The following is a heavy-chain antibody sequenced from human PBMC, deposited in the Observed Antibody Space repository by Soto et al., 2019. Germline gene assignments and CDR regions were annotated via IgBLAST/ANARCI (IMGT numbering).Heavy chain of an antibody. CDR2: INPNGGDT. D-gene: IGHD2-8*01. CDR1: GYTFTGYY. J-gene: IGHJ6*02. CDR3: ARGDSTDCSNGVCSFFYNHDMDV. V-gene: IGHV1-2*02. Sequence: VQLVQSGAEMRKPGASVKVSCRPSGYTFTGYYIHWVRQAPGQGLEWMGWINPNGGDTSYAQTFQGRVTMTRDRSISTASMELTRLTSDDTAIYYCARGDSTDCSNGVCSFFYNHDMDVWGQGTTVTVSS.